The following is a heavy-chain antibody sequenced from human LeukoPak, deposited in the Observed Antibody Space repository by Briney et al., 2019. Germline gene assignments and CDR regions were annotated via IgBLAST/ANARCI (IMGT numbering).Heavy chain of an antibody. Sequence: ETLSLTCAVYGGSFSGYYWSWIRQPPGKGLEWVSSISGSGDTTYYADPVKGRFTISRDNSKNTLYLQMNSLRAEDTAVYYCAPDISGAYPIGFDPWGQGTLVTVSS. CDR2: ISGSGDTT. V-gene: IGHV3-23*01. CDR3: APDISGAYPIGFDP. CDR1: GGSFSGYY. J-gene: IGHJ5*02. D-gene: IGHD3-22*01.